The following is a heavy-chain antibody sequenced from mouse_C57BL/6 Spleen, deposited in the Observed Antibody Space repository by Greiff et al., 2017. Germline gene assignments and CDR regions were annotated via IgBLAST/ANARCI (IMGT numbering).Heavy chain of an antibody. CDR3: APLYYYGSSHY. V-gene: IGHV1-64*01. CDR1: GYTFTSYW. CDR2: IHPNSGST. J-gene: IGHJ4*01. D-gene: IGHD1-1*01. Sequence: VQLQQPGAELVKPGASVKLSCKASGYTFTSYWMHWVKQRPGQGLEWIGMIHPNSGSTNNNEKFKSKATLTVDKSSSTAYMQLSTLTSEDSAFYYCAPLYYYGSSHYWGQGTSVTVSS.